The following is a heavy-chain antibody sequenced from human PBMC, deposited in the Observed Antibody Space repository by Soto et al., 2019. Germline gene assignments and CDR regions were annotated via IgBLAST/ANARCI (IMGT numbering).Heavy chain of an antibody. CDR3: AKSLRGLIGPFDY. CDR1: GFTFSINA. J-gene: IGHJ4*02. D-gene: IGHD3-10*01. CDR2: ISGSGGST. Sequence: GGSLRLSCAASGFTFSINAMSWVRQAPGKGLEWVSAISGSGGSTYSVDSVKGRFTISRDNSKNTLYLQMNSLRAEDTAVYYCAKSLRGLIGPFDYWGQGTLVTVSS. V-gene: IGHV3-23*01.